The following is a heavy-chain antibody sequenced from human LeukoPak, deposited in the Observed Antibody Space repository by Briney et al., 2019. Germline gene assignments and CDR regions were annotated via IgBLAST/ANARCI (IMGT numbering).Heavy chain of an antibody. J-gene: IGHJ6*03. D-gene: IGHD3-22*01. CDR3: ASYYDSSGYYYRYYYYMDV. CDR2: IYYSGST. V-gene: IGHV4-39*01. Sequence: PSETLSLTCTFSGGSISSSSYYWGWIRQPPGKGLEWIGSIYYSGSTYYNPSLKSRVTISVDTSKNQFSLKLSSVTAADTAVYYCASYYDSSGYYYRYYYYMDVWGKGTTVTVSS. CDR1: GGSISSSSYY.